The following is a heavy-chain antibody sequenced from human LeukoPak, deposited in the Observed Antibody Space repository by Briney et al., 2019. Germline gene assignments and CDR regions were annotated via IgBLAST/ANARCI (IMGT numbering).Heavy chain of an antibody. CDR1: GGTFSSYA. D-gene: IGHD3-22*01. V-gene: IGHV1-69*05. J-gene: IGHJ4*02. CDR3: ASSTPDYYDSSGVFDY. Sequence: GASVKVSCKASGGTFSSYAISWVRQAPGQGLEWMGRIIPIFGTANYAQKFQGRVTITTDESTSTAYMELSSLRSEDTAGYYFASSTPDYYDSSGVFDYWGQGTLVTVSS. CDR2: IIPIFGTA.